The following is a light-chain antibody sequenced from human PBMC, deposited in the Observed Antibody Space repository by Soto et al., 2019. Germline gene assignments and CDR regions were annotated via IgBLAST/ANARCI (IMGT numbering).Light chain of an antibody. CDR2: GAS. J-gene: IGKJ4*01. CDR3: QQYGSSPLT. Sequence: EIVLTQSPGTLSLSPGERATLSCRASQPVTSSYLAWYQQKPGQAPRRLIYGASNRATGIPDRFRASGSETDFTLTISRLEPEDFAVYYCQQYGSSPLTFGGGTKVEIK. V-gene: IGKV3-20*01. CDR1: QPVTSSY.